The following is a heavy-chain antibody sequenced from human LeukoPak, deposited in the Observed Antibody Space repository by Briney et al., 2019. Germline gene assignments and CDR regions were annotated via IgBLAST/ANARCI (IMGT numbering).Heavy chain of an antibody. J-gene: IGHJ4*02. CDR2: IWPSDSDT. V-gene: IGHV5-51*01. CDR1: GYTFTNYW. Sequence: GESLKISCKGSGYTFTNYWIGWVRQMPGKGLEWMRIIWPSDSDTRHSPSFQGQVTISADKSINTAYLQWSSLKASDTAIYFCARRISGYYIDYWGQGTLVTVSS. D-gene: IGHD1-26*01. CDR3: ARRISGYYIDY.